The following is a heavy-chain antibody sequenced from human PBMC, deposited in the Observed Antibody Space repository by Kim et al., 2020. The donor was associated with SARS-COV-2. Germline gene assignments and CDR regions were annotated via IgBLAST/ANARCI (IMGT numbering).Heavy chain of an antibody. V-gene: IGHV4-59*08. CDR1: GGSISGYY. J-gene: IGHJ4*02. Sequence: SETLSLTCTGSGGSISGYYWSWIRQPPGKGLEWIGYIYYSGSTNYNPSLKSRITVSVDTSKNHFSLKLSSVTAADTAVYYCARRGMVRGPPYFDYWCQGTLVTVSS. CDR3: ARRGMVRGPPYFDY. D-gene: IGHD3-10*01. CDR2: IYYSGST.